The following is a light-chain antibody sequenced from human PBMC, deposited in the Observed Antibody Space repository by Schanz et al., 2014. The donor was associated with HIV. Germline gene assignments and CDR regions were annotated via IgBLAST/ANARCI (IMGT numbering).Light chain of an antibody. J-gene: IGLJ2*01. V-gene: IGLV1-51*01. Sequence: QSVLTQPPSVSGAPGQRVTISCSGGALNVGDNSVSWYQQFPGTAPKLLIFANYQRPSEIPDRFSGSKTGTSGTLAISGLQTGDEADYYCATWDSALREVVFGGGTKLTVL. CDR3: ATWDSALREVV. CDR2: ANY. CDR1: ALNVGDNS.